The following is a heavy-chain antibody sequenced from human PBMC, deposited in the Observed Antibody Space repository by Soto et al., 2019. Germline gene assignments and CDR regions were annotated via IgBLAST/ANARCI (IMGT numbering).Heavy chain of an antibody. Sequence: GGSLRLSCAASGFTFSSYAMHWVRQAPGKGLEWVAVISYDGSNKYYADSVKGRFTISRDNSKNTLYLQMNSLRAEDTAVYYCARAGTGDGYYYYGMDVWGQGTTVTVSS. V-gene: IGHV3-30-3*01. J-gene: IGHJ6*02. CDR1: GFTFSSYA. CDR2: ISYDGSNK. D-gene: IGHD3-10*01. CDR3: ARAGTGDGYYYYGMDV.